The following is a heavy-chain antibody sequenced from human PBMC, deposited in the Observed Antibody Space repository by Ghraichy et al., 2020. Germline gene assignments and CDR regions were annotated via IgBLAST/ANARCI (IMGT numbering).Heavy chain of an antibody. CDR2: IYHSGST. CDR3: AKAPYSSAWNQDHDGMDV. CDR1: GYSISSGYY. Sequence: SETLSLTCSVSGYSISSGYYWGWIRQPPGKGREWIGSIYHSGSTYYNPSLKSRVTISVDTTKNQFSPKLSSVTAADTAIHYCAKAPYSSAWNQDHDGMDVWGQGTPVTGSS. J-gene: IGHJ6*02. D-gene: IGHD6-19*01. V-gene: IGHV4-38-2*02.